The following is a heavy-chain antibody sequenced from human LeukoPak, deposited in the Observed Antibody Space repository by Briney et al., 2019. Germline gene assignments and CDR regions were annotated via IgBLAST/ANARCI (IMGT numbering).Heavy chain of an antibody. CDR1: GFTFSSYA. V-gene: IGHV3-23*01. J-gene: IGHJ4*02. Sequence: HPGGSLRLSCAASGFTFSSYAMSWVRQAPGKGLEWVSSITVSAGSTYYADSVKGRFTISRDNSKNTLYLQTNTLRAEDTAVYYCAKETPNYSSVDYWGQGTLVTVSS. CDR3: AKETPNYSSVDY. CDR2: ITVSAGST. D-gene: IGHD6-19*01.